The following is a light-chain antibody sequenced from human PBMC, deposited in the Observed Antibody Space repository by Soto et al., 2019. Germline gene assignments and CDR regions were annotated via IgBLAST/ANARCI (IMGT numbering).Light chain of an antibody. Sequence: QSVLTQPPSASGTPGQRVTISCSGSSSNIGSNSVYWYQQLPGTAPKLLIYRNNQRPSGVPDRFSGSKSATSASLAISGLRSEDEADYYCAAWDDSLSGVVFGGGTKLTVL. CDR3: AAWDDSLSGVV. V-gene: IGLV1-47*01. J-gene: IGLJ2*01. CDR2: RNN. CDR1: SSNIGSNS.